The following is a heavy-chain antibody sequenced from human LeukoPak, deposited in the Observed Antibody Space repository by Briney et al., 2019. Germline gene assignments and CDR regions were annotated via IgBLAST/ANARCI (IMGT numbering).Heavy chain of an antibody. D-gene: IGHD5-12*01. J-gene: IGHJ4*02. CDR2: IYYSGST. CDR1: GGSISSSSYY. V-gene: IGHV4-39*02. Sequence: SETLSLTCTVSGGSISSSSYYWGWIRQPPGKGLEWIGSIYYSGSTYYNPSLKSRVTISVDTSKNQFSLKLSSVTAADTAVYYCARDLSGRGYIVATITYFDYWGQGTLVTVSS. CDR3: ARDLSGRGYIVATITYFDY.